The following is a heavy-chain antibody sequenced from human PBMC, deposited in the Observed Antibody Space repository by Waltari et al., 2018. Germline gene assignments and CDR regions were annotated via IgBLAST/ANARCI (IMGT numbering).Heavy chain of an antibody. V-gene: IGHV1-24*01. D-gene: IGHD3-3*01. J-gene: IGHJ4*02. Sequence: QVQLVQSGDEVKKPGASVKVCCKVSGYTLTESSMHWDRQAPGKGRGWMGGFDPEDGETIYAQKFQGRVTMTEDTSTDTAYMELSSLRSEDTAVYYCATSLLRFLEWSPAGAGGVDYWGQGTLVTVSS. CDR3: ATSLLRFLEWSPAGAGGVDY. CDR1: GYTLTESS. CDR2: FDPEDGET.